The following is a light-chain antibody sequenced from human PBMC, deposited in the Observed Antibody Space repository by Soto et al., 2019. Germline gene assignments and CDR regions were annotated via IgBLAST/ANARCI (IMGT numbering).Light chain of an antibody. Sequence: EIVLTQSPGTLSLSPGERATLSCRASQSVSSSYLAWYQQNRGQAPRLLIYGASSRAPGIPDRFGGSGSGTDFTLTISRLEPEEFAVDYCQQYGSSRWTFGQGTKVAIK. CDR3: QQYGSSRWT. CDR1: QSVSSSY. CDR2: GAS. V-gene: IGKV3-20*01. J-gene: IGKJ1*01.